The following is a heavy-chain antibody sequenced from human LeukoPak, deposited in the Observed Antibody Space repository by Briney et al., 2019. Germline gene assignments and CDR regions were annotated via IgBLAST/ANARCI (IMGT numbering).Heavy chain of an antibody. J-gene: IGHJ4*02. D-gene: IGHD3-22*01. CDR2: IYYSGST. V-gene: IGHV4-31*03. Sequence: SQTLSLTCTVSGGSISSGGYYWSWIRQLPGKGLEWIGYIYYSGSTYYNPSLKSRVTISVDTSKNQFSLKLSSVTAADTAVYYCAGAPGYYDTSAYYHPRYWGQGTLVTVSS. CDR3: AGAPGYYDTSAYYHPRY. CDR1: GGSISSGGYY.